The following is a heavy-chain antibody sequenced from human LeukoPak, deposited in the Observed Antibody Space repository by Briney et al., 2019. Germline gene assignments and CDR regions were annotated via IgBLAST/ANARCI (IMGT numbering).Heavy chain of an antibody. Sequence: GGSLRLSCAASGFTFSSHWMYWVRQAPGKGLVWVSRINSDGSSTSYADSVKGRFTISRDNSKNTVYLQMNSLRAEDTAVYYCAKNLEQQLSYFDYWGQGTLVTVSS. J-gene: IGHJ4*02. D-gene: IGHD6-13*01. CDR1: GFTFSSHW. CDR3: AKNLEQQLSYFDY. V-gene: IGHV3-74*01. CDR2: INSDGSST.